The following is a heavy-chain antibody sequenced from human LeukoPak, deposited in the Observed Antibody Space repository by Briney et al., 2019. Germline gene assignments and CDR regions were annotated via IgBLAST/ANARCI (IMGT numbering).Heavy chain of an antibody. J-gene: IGHJ3*02. D-gene: IGHD2-2*01. CDR2: ISSSSSYI. CDR3: AREGIVVVPADAFDI. V-gene: IGHV3-21*01. CDR1: GLTFRGFW. Sequence: GGSLRLSCEASGLTFRGFWMGWVRHAPGKGLEWVSSISSSSSYIYYADSVKGRFTISRDNAKNSLYLQMNSLRAEDTAVYYCAREGIVVVPADAFDIWGQGTMVTVSS.